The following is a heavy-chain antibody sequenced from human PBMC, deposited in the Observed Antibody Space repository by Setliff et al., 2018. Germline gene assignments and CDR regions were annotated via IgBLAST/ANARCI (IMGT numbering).Heavy chain of an antibody. CDR1: GYTFRNYA. CDR3: ARAPSVELVTIRTNSWFTY. V-gene: IGHV1-18*01. D-gene: IGHD5-18*01. CDR2: ISVYNGDT. Sequence: GASEKVSCKASGYTFRNYAFAWVRQAPGQGLEWVGWISVYNGDTNYAQKFQGRVTLTTDTSTSTAYMELRSLTSDDSAFYYCARAPSVELVTIRTNSWFTYWGQGTLVTVSS. J-gene: IGHJ4*02.